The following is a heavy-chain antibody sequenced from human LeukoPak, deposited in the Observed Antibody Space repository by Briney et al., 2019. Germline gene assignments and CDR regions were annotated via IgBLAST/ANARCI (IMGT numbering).Heavy chain of an antibody. CDR2: IYADGST. CDR1: GFTISTNY. Sequence: GSLRLSCAASGFTISTNYMSWVRQAPGKGLEWVSVIYADGSTYYADSVKGRFIISRDTSRNTLYLRMNSLRADDTAVYYCARDHEIAGFDYWGQGSLVTVSS. CDR3: ARDHEIAGFDY. V-gene: IGHV3-66*01. D-gene: IGHD2/OR15-2a*01. J-gene: IGHJ4*02.